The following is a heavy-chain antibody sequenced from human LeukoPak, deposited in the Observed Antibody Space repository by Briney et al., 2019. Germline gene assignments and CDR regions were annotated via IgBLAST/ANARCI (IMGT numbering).Heavy chain of an antibody. CDR1: GFTFSSYS. J-gene: IGHJ3*02. CDR2: ISSSSSYI. CDR3: ARAPSGYGFDI. Sequence: GGSLRLSCAASGFTFSSYSMNWVRQAPGKGLEWVSSISSSSSYIYYADSVKGRFTISRDNAKKSLYLQMNSLRAEDTALYYCARAPSGYGFDIWGHGTMVTVSS. D-gene: IGHD5-12*01. V-gene: IGHV3-21*04.